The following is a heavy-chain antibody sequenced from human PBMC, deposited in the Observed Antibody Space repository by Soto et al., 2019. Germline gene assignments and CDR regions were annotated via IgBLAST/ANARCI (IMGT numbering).Heavy chain of an antibody. Sequence: CGCRRLSWSASGFPSLSCAIHWVRQAPEKWRDYGSSISSNGYSTYYANSLKVRFRSSRHNSENTVCRQMSSRRPEDTAMYYCVKACYNLYTSDSQLSGQGTMVTVSS. V-gene: IGHV3-64D*06. CDR3: VKACYNLYTSDSQL. CDR1: GFPSLSCA. D-gene: IGHD2-21*01. CDR2: ISSNGYST. J-gene: IGHJ3*01.